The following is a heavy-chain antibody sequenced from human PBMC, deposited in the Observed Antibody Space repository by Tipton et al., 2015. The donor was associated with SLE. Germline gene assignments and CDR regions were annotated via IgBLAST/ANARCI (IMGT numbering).Heavy chain of an antibody. D-gene: IGHD6-13*01. CDR3: ARGSGGGSSSWYDYFDY. V-gene: IGHV4-34*01. J-gene: IGHJ4*02. CDR1: GGSFSGYY. Sequence: LRLSCAVYGGSFSGYYWSWIRQPPGKGLEWIGEINQSGSTNYIPSLKSRVTISVDTSKNQFSLKLSSVTAADTAVYYCARGSGGGSSSWYDYFDYWGQGTLVTVSS. CDR2: INQSGST.